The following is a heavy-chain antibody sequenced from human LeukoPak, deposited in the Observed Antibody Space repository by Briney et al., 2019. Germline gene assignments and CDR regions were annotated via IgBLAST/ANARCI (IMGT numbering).Heavy chain of an antibody. V-gene: IGHV1-2*02. CDR2: INPNSGGT. CDR1: GYTFTGYY. Sequence: PGGSLRLSCAASGYTFTGYYMHWVRQAPGQGLEWMGWINPNSGGTNYAQKFQGRVTMTRDTSISTAYMELSRLRSDDTAVYYCATYDILTRSFDYWGQGTLVTVSS. D-gene: IGHD3-9*01. J-gene: IGHJ4*02. CDR3: ATYDILTRSFDY.